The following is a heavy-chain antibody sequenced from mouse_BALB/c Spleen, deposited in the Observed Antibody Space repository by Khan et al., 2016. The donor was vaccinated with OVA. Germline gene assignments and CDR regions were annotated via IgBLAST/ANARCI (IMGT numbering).Heavy chain of an antibody. D-gene: IGHD1-2*01. V-gene: IGHV1-77*01. CDR2: ISPGSGDT. CDR1: GYTFTDYY. CDR3: ARRNYFGYTFAY. Sequence: QVRLQQSGAELARPGASVKLSCKASGYTFTDYYIHWVKQRTGPGLEWIGAISPGSGDTYYNERFKGKATLTADKSSSTAYMQLSSLQSEASAVYFCARRNYFGYTFAYWGQGTLVTVAA. J-gene: IGHJ3*01.